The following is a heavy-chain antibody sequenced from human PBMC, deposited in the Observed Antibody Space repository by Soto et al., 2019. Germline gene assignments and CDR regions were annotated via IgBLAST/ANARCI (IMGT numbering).Heavy chain of an antibody. CDR1: GGSISDSDW. Sequence: KSSETLSLTCVVSGGSISDSDWWSWVRQPPGGGLEWIGNVYHTGDTNFNPSLQSRVTISVDKSNNQFSLRLNSLTAADTAVYFCAREIVTAGGNNYFDPWGPGTLVTVSS. D-gene: IGHD2-21*02. J-gene: IGHJ5*02. CDR3: AREIVTAGGNNYFDP. V-gene: IGHV4-4*02. CDR2: VYHTGDT.